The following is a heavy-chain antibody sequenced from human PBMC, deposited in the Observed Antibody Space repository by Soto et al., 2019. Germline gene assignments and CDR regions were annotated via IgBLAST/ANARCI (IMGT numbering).Heavy chain of an antibody. D-gene: IGHD3-10*01. V-gene: IGHV1-69*02. J-gene: IGHJ6*03. CDR2: IIPILDVA. Sequence: QVQLVQSGAEVKKPGSSVRVSCKASGDIFSNYTISWVRQAPGQGLEWMGRIIPILDVANYALRFQGRVTITADKSTSTVYMELSSLRSEDTAIYYCARVKTGSGSYEGDYYMDVWGKGTTVIVSS. CDR1: GDIFSNYT. CDR3: ARVKTGSGSYEGDYYMDV.